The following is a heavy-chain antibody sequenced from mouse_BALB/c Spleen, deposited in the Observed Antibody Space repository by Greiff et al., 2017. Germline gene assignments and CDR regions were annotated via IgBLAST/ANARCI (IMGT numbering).Heavy chain of an antibody. CDR1: GYTFTDYG. V-gene: IGHV1-77*01. CDR3: ARYAESRYFDY. Sequence: VQLQQSGPELVKPGASVKMSCKASGYTFTDYGISWVKQRTGQGLEWIGEIYPGSGSTYYNEKFKGKATLTADKSSNTAYMQLSSLTSEDSAVYFCARYAESRYFDYWGQGTTLTVSS. CDR2: IYPGSGST. J-gene: IGHJ2*01.